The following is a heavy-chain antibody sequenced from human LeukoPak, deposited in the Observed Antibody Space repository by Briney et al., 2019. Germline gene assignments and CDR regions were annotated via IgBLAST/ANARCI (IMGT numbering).Heavy chain of an antibody. CDR3: AKDSAATVRYNWFDP. D-gene: IGHD2-15*01. CDR1: GFTFSSYA. V-gene: IGHV3-23*01. Sequence: GGSLRLSCAASGFTFSSYAMTWVRQAPGKGLEWVSAISGSGGSTYYADSVKGRFTISRDNSKNTLYLQMNSLRAEDTAVYYCAKDSAATVRYNWFDPWGQGTLVTVSS. CDR2: ISGSGGST. J-gene: IGHJ5*02.